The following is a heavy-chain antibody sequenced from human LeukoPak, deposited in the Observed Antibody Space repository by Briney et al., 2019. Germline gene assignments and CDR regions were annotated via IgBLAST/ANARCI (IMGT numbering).Heavy chain of an antibody. D-gene: IGHD3-10*01. J-gene: IGHJ4*02. V-gene: IGHV4-61*02. CDR1: GGSISSGSYY. CDR3: ASTYGSGSYWTCFDY. Sequence: PSETLSLTCTVSGGSISSGSYYWSWIRQPAGKGLEWIGRIYTSGSTNYNPSLKSRATISVDTSKNQFSLKLSSVTAADTAVYYCASTYGSGSYWTCFDYWGQGTLVTVSS. CDR2: IYTSGST.